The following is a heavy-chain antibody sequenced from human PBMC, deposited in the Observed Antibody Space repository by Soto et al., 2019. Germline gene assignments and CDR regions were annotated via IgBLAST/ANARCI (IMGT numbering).Heavy chain of an antibody. CDR1: GYTFATYW. V-gene: IGHV5-51*01. Sequence: VEPLKISCRGSGYTFATYWIAWVRPLPGKGLEYMGIIYPGDSDTRYSPSFQGQVTSSADKSINTAYLQWSSLKASDTAMYYCARHGFYGDYASNYFDPWGQGTLVTVSS. CDR2: IYPGDSDT. D-gene: IGHD4-17*01. J-gene: IGHJ5*02. CDR3: ARHGFYGDYASNYFDP.